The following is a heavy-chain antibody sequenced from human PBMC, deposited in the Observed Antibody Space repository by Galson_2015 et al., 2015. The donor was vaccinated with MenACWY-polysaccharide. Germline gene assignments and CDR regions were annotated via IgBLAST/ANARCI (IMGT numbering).Heavy chain of an antibody. Sequence: SLRLSCAASGFTFGDYAMAWFRQAPGKGLEWVGFIRCKASGEITGYAASVKGRFTISRDDSKSTAYLQMNSLQTEDTAIYYCTRDRPIDYWGQGTLVTVSS. J-gene: IGHJ4*02. CDR2: IRCKASGEIT. CDR1: GFTFGDYA. CDR3: TRDRPIDY. V-gene: IGHV3-49*03.